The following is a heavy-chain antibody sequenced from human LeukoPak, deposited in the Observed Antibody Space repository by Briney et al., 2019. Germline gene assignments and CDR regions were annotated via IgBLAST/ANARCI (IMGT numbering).Heavy chain of an antibody. CDR1: GFTVSSNY. Sequence: GGSLRLSCAASGFTVSSNYMSWVRQAPGKGLVWVSRINSDGSSTSYADSVKGRFTISRDNAKNTLYVQMNSLRAEDTAVYYCARGGSSAFDIWGQGTTVTVSS. CDR2: INSDGSST. J-gene: IGHJ3*02. V-gene: IGHV3-74*01. CDR3: ARGGSSAFDI. D-gene: IGHD6-6*01.